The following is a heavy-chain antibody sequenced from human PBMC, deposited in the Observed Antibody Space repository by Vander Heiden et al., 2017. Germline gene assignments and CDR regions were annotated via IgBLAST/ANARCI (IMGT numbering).Heavy chain of an antibody. Sequence: QVQLVQSGADVKEPGASVKVSCKPPGYTFSNYLVHWVRQATGQGLEWMGRIDPSVGSTNYAQKFQGRVSMTGDTSTSAVYMEMSGLRSEDTAVYYCARDRRRSGDGYPVEPGHWGLGTLVTV. CDR2: IDPSVGST. J-gene: IGHJ4*02. CDR3: ARDRRRSGDGYPVEPGH. CDR1: GYTFSNYL. D-gene: IGHD3-3*01. V-gene: IGHV1-46*01.